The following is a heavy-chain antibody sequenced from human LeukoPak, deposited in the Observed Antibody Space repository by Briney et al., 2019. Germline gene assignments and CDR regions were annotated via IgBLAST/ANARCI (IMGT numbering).Heavy chain of an antibody. CDR3: AIPGLYVWGSYLIQIDDAFDI. D-gene: IGHD3-16*02. J-gene: IGHJ3*02. Sequence: GSVKVSCKASGYTFTSYYMHWVRQAPGQGLEWMGIINPSGGSTSHAQKFQGRVTMTRDTSTSTVYMELSSLRSEDTAVYYCAIPGLYVWGSYLIQIDDAFDIWGQGTMVTVSS. CDR2: INPSGGST. CDR1: GYTFTSYY. V-gene: IGHV1-46*01.